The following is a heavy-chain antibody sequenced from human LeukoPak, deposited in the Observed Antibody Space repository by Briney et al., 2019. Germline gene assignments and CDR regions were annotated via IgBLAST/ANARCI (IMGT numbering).Heavy chain of an antibody. CDR3: ARDHNYAFDN. CDR1: GFTFSSYS. D-gene: IGHD1-1*01. Sequence: PGGSLRLSCAASGFTFSSYSMNWVRQAPGKGLEGISYIGLSSGNTKYADSVKGRFAISGDHAKRSLYLQMNSLRVEDTAVYYCARDHNYAFDNWGQGTLVTVSS. V-gene: IGHV3-48*04. J-gene: IGHJ4*02. CDR2: IGLSSGNT.